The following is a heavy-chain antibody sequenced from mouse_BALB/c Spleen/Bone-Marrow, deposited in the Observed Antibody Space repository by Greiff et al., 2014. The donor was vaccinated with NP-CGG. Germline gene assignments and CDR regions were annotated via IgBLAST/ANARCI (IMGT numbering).Heavy chain of an antibody. CDR2: INPSSGYT. CDR3: ARGLYYYGSGSNFDY. CDR1: GYTFTSYT. V-gene: IGHV1-4*01. Sequence: LQESGAELARPGASVKMSCKASGYTFTSYTMHWVKQRPGQGLEWVGYINPSSGYTNYNQKFKDKATLTADKSSSTAYMQLSSLTSEDSAVYYCARGLYYYGSGSNFDYWGQGTTLTVSS. D-gene: IGHD1-1*01. J-gene: IGHJ2*01.